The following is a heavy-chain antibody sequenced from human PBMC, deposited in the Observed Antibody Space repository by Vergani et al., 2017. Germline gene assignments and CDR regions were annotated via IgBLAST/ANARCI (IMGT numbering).Heavy chain of an antibody. J-gene: IGHJ5*02. D-gene: IGHD3-3*01. CDR3: ARETALRFLEWP. CDR2: ISAYNGNT. Sequence: QVQLVQSGAEVKGPGASVKVSCKASGYTFTGYYMHWVRQAPGQGLEWMGWISAYNGNTNYAQKLQGRVTMTTDTSTSTAYMELRSLRSDDTAVYYCARETALRFLEWPWGQGTLVTVSS. V-gene: IGHV1-18*04. CDR1: GYTFTGYY.